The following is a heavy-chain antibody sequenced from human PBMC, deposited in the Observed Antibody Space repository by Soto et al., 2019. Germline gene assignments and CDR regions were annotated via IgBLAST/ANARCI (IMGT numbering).Heavy chain of an antibody. Sequence: GGSLRLSCAVSGFTFSSYAMHWVRQAPGKGLEWVAVISYDGSNKYYADSVKGRFTISRDNSKNTLYLQMNSLRAEDTAVYYCARDKKAIFGVVIRLYGMDVWGQGTTVTVSS. CDR2: ISYDGSNK. CDR3: ARDKKAIFGVVIRLYGMDV. D-gene: IGHD3-3*01. CDR1: GFTFSSYA. V-gene: IGHV3-30-3*01. J-gene: IGHJ6*02.